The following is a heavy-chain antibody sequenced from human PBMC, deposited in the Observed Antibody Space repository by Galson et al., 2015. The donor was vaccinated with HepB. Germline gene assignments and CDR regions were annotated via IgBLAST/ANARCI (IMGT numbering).Heavy chain of an antibody. D-gene: IGHD3-9*01. J-gene: IGHJ6*02. CDR3: AKDFDSISSDGMDV. V-gene: IGHV3-23*01. Sequence: SLRLSCAASGFTFSSYAMSWVRQAPGKGLEWVSVISGSGDNIYYADSVKGRFTISRDNSKNTLYLQMNSLRVEDTAVYYCAKDFDSISSDGMDVWGQGTRVTVSS. CDR1: GFTFSSYA. CDR2: ISGSGDNI.